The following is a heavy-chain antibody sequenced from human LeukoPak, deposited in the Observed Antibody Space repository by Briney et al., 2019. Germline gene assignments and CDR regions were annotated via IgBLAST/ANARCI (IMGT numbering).Heavy chain of an antibody. CDR2: ISYDGSNK. Sequence: PGGSLRLSCAASGFTFSSYAMHWVRQAPGKGLEWVAVISYDGSNKYYADSVKGRFTISRDNSKNTLYLQMNSLRAEDTAVYYCARVGWENWYYFDYWGQGGLVTVSS. CDR1: GFTFSSYA. J-gene: IGHJ4*02. V-gene: IGHV3-30-3*01. CDR3: ARVGWENWYYFDY. D-gene: IGHD1-1*01.